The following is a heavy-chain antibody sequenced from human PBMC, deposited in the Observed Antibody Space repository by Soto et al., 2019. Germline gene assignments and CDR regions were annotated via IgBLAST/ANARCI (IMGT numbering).Heavy chain of an antibody. CDR1: GGSISSGGYY. CDR2: LYYSGST. J-gene: IGHJ4*02. CDR3: AREAGYSSRLGARQYYFDF. V-gene: IGHV4-31*02. D-gene: IGHD6-13*01. Sequence: QVQLQESGPGLVKPSQTLSLTCSVSGGSISSGGYYWSWLRQNPGKGLEWIGYLYYSGSTYYDPSLKSRVTISGDTSKNQFSLNLRSVTAADTAVYYCAREAGYSSRLGARQYYFDFWGQGALVTVSS.